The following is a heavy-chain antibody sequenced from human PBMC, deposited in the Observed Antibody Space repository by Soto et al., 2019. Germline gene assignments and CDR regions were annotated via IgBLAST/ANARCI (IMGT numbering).Heavy chain of an antibody. CDR1: GFTFSSYS. J-gene: IGHJ6*02. CDR2: ISSSSSYI. CDR3: ASGSAGGMILVDV. D-gene: IGHD3-16*01. V-gene: IGHV3-21*01. Sequence: PGGSLRLSCAASGFTFSSYSMNWVRQAPGKGLEWVSSISSSSSYIYYADSVKGRFTISRDNAKNSLYLQMNSLRAEDTAVYYCASGSAGGMILVDVWGQGTTVTVSS.